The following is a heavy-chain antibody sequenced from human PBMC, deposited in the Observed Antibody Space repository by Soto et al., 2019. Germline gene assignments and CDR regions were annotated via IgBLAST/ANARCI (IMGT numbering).Heavy chain of an antibody. Sequence: QVQLVESGGGVVQPGRSLRLSCAASEFTFSNYGMHWVRQAPGKGLEWVAVILNDGSNRYHADSVKDRFTISRDNSMNTLYLQMNSLGAEDTAVYYCARDDEYSGNGMDVWGQGTTVTVS. CDR2: ILNDGSNR. J-gene: IGHJ6*02. V-gene: IGHV3-33*01. CDR3: ARDDEYSGNGMDV. D-gene: IGHD3-10*01. CDR1: EFTFSNYG.